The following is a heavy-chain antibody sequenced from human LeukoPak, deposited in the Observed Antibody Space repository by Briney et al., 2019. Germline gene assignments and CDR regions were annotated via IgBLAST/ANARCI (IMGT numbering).Heavy chain of an antibody. CDR3: AREGSGHYFYFFDY. CDR2: IKPDGGEK. J-gene: IGHJ4*02. V-gene: IGHV3-7*01. Sequence: GGSLRLSCAASGFTFSTYAMSWVRQAPGKGLEWVANIKPDGGEKYYVDSVKGRFTISRDNAKNSLYLQMNSLRAEDTAFYYCAREGSGHYFYFFDYWGQGALVTVSS. D-gene: IGHD4-17*01. CDR1: GFTFSTYA.